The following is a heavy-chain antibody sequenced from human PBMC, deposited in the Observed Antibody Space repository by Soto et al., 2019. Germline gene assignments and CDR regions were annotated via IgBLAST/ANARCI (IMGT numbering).Heavy chain of an antibody. D-gene: IGHD5-12*01. J-gene: IGHJ4*02. V-gene: IGHV3-48*02. CDR1: GFTLSSYS. CDR2: ISRTSSAI. CDR3: ARDGGYSGYDIDY. Sequence: GGSLRLSCAASGFTLSSYSMNWVRQAPGKGLDWVSYISRTSSAIYYTDSVKGRFTLSRDNANNSLFLQMNSLRDEDTAVYYCARDGGYSGYDIDYWGQGTLVTVSS.